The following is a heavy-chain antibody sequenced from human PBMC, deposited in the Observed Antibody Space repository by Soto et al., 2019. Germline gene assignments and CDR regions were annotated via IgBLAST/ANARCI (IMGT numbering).Heavy chain of an antibody. CDR1: GYTFTSYG. Sequence: GASVKVSCKASGYTFTSYGISWVRQAPGQGLEWMGWISAYNGNTNYAQKLQGRVTMTTDTSTSTAYMELSSLRSEDTAVYYCARDWAPGVVVVPAAIPFDYWGQGTLVTVSS. D-gene: IGHD2-2*01. CDR2: ISAYNGNT. CDR3: ARDWAPGVVVVPAAIPFDY. J-gene: IGHJ4*02. V-gene: IGHV1-18*01.